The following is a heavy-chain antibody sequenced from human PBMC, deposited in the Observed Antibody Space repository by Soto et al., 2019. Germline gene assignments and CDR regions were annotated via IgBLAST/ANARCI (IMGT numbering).Heavy chain of an antibody. CDR1: GFTFSSYG. V-gene: IGHV3-33*01. CDR2: IWYDGSNK. D-gene: IGHD2-2*01. J-gene: IGHJ4*02. Sequence: QVHLVESGGGVVQPGRSLRLSCAASGFTFSSYGMHWVRQAPGKGLEWVAVIWYDGSNKYYADSVKGRFTFSRDNSKNTLFLQMNSLRAEDTAVYYCAREPPYPSYCGSTSCDGDYFDYWGQGTLVTVSS. CDR3: AREPPYPSYCGSTSCDGDYFDY.